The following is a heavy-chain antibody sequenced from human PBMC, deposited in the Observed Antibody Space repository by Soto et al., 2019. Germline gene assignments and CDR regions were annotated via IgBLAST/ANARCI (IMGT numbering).Heavy chain of an antibody. CDR3: AKHLEGYSDGYDDY. D-gene: IGHD5-18*01. CDR1: EFIFSNYG. Sequence: GGSLRLSCAASEFIFSNYGMHWVRQAPGKGLEWVAVISYDGRKKYYADSVKGRFTVSRDNSRNTLYLQMNSLRPEDTAVYYCAKHLEGYSDGYDDYWGQGTLVTVSS. J-gene: IGHJ4*02. V-gene: IGHV3-30*18. CDR2: ISYDGRKK.